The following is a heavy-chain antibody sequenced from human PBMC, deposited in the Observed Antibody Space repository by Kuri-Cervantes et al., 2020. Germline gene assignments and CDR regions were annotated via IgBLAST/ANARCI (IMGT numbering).Heavy chain of an antibody. J-gene: IGHJ4*02. CDR2: ISAYNGNT. D-gene: IGHD3-22*01. CDR3: ARDEPHYYDSSGYYFD. Sequence: ASVKVSCKASGYTFTSYGISWVRQAPGQGLEWMGWISAYNGNTNYAQKLQVRVTMTTDTSTSTAYVELRSLRSDDTAVYYCARDEPHYYDSSGYYFDWGKGTLVTVSS. CDR1: GYTFTSYG. V-gene: IGHV1-18*01.